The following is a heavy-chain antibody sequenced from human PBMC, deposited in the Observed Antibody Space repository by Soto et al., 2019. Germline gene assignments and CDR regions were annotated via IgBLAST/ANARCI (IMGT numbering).Heavy chain of an antibody. D-gene: IGHD5-18*01. Sequence: SETLSLTCTVSGGSISSSSYYWGWIRQPPGKGLEWIGSIYYSGSTYYNPSLKSRVTISVDTSKNQFSLKLSSVTAADTAVYYCARLGYLDDYWGQGTLVTVSS. CDR1: GGSISSSSYY. CDR2: IYYSGST. V-gene: IGHV4-39*01. J-gene: IGHJ4*02. CDR3: ARLGYLDDY.